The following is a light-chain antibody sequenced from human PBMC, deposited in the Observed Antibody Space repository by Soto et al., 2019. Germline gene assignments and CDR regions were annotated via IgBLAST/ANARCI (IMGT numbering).Light chain of an antibody. CDR3: TSYSSSDIFYV. CDR2: QVT. CDR1: SSDIGGYYY. J-gene: IGLJ1*01. V-gene: IGLV2-14*01. Sequence: QSALTQPASVSGSPGQSITISCTGTSSDIGGYYYVSWYQHHPGKAPKLLIYQVTNRPSGVSNRSSGSKSVNTASLTISGLQADDEADYYCTSYSSSDIFYVFGTGTKLTVL.